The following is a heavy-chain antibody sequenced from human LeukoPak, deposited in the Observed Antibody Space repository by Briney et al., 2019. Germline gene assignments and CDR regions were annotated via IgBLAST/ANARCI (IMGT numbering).Heavy chain of an antibody. J-gene: IGHJ3*02. D-gene: IGHD2-2*01. CDR1: GGTFSSYA. V-gene: IGHV1-69*01. Sequence: SVTVSCKASGGTFSSYAISWVRQAPGQGLEWMGGIIPIFGTANYAQKFQGRVTITADESTSTAYMELSSLRSEDTAVYYCSGGWGIVVVPAAPTDAFDIWGQGTMVTVSS. CDR3: SGGWGIVVVPAAPTDAFDI. CDR2: IIPIFGTA.